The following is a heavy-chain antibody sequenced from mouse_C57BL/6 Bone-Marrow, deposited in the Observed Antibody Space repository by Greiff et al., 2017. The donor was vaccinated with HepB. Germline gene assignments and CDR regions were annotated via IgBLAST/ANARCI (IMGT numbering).Heavy chain of an antibody. V-gene: IGHV1-50*01. D-gene: IGHD3-2*02. CDR2: IDPSDSYT. CDR3: AKTAQATAY. Sequence: QVQLQQSGAELVKPGASVKLSCKASGYTFTSYWMQWVKQRPGQGLEWIGEIDPSDSYTNYNQKFKGKATLTVDTSSSTAYMKLSSLTSEDSAVYYCAKTAQATAYWGQGTLVTVSA. J-gene: IGHJ3*01. CDR1: GYTFTSYW.